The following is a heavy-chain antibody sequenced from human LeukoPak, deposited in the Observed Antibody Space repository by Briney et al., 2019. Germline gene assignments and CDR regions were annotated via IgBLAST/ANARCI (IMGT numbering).Heavy chain of an antibody. V-gene: IGHV4-34*01. CDR3: ARTPLYSYGYFDY. CDR2: INHSGST. CDR1: SGSFSGYY. Sequence: SETLSLTCAVYSGSFSGYYWSWIRQPPGKGLEWIGEINHSGSTNYNPSLKSRVTISVDTSKSQFSLKLSSVTAADTAVYYCARTPLYSYGYFDYWGQGTLVTVSS. D-gene: IGHD5-18*01. J-gene: IGHJ4*02.